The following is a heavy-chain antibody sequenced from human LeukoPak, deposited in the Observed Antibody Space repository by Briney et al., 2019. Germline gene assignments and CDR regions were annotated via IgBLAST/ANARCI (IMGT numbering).Heavy chain of an antibody. CDR1: GLPFSSYA. CDR2: ISSNGGST. V-gene: IGHV3-64*01. D-gene: IGHD5-12*01. J-gene: IGHJ4*02. CDR3: ARDTAGRRGFYNYFDY. Sequence: PGGSLRLSCAASGLPFSSYAMHWVRQAPGKGLEYVSAISSNGGSTYYANSVKGRFTISRDNSKNTLYLQMGSLRAEDMAVYYCARDTAGRRGFYNYFDYWGQGTLVTVSS.